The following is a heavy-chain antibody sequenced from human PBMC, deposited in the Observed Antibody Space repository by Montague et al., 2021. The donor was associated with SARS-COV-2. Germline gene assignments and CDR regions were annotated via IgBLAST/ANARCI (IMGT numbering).Heavy chain of an antibody. CDR2: ISSSSSTI. J-gene: IGHJ6*02. CDR1: GFTFSSYS. V-gene: IGHV3-48*04. CDR3: ARDSYGMDV. Sequence: SLRLSCAASGFTFSSYSMNWVRQAPGKGLEWVLYISSSSSTIYYADSVKGRFTISRDNAKNSLSLQMNSLRAEDTAAYYCARDSYGMDVWGQGTTVTVSS.